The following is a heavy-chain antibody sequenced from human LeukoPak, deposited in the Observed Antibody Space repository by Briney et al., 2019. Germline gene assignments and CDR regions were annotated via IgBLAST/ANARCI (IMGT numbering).Heavy chain of an antibody. V-gene: IGHV4-59*08. J-gene: IGHJ4*02. D-gene: IGHD5-18*01. CDR1: GGSISSYY. CDR2: IYYSGST. Sequence: SETLSPTCTVPGGSISSYYWSWIRQPPGKGLEWIGYIYYSGSTNYNPSLKSRVTISVDTSKNQFSLKLSSVTAADTAVYYCARHMGLGYSYGYPYFDYWGQGTLVTVSS. CDR3: ARHMGLGYSYGYPYFDY.